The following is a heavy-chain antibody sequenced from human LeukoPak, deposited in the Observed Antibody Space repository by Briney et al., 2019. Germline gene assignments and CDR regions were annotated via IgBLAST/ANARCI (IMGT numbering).Heavy chain of an antibody. D-gene: IGHD6-13*01. Sequence: GRSLRLSCAASGFTFSSYGMHWVRQAPGKGLEWVAVIWYDGSNKYYADSVKGRFTISRDNSKSTLYLQMNSLRAEDTAVYYCAKEVAAAGISYYYYYMDVWGKGTTVTVSS. CDR3: AKEVAAAGISYYYYYMDV. J-gene: IGHJ6*03. V-gene: IGHV3-33*06. CDR1: GFTFSSYG. CDR2: IWYDGSNK.